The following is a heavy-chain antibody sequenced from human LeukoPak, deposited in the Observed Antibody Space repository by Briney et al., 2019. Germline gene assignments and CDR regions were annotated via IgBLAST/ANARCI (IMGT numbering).Heavy chain of an antibody. D-gene: IGHD6-19*01. CDR1: GFSLSTTGVG. CDR3: AHRRKYDSGWQGFDY. V-gene: IGHV2-5*02. CDR2: IYWDDDE. J-gene: IGHJ4*02. Sequence: SGPTLVKPTQTLTLTCTFSGFSLSTTGVGVGWIRQPPGKALEWLALIYWDDDERYSPSLKNRLTITKDTSKNQVVLAMTNMDPVDTATYYCAHRRKYDSGWQGFDYWGQGTLVTVSS.